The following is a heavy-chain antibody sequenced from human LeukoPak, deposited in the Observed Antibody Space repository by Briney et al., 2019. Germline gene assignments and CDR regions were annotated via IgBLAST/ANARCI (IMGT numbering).Heavy chain of an antibody. CDR2: INPNSGGT. CDR3: ARDPGDNWNDMDY. V-gene: IGHV1-2*06. CDR1: GYTFTGYY. J-gene: IGHJ4*02. D-gene: IGHD1-1*01. Sequence: ASVKVSCKASGYTFTGYYMHWVRQAPGQGLEWMGRINPNSGGTNYAQKFQGRVTMTRDTSISTAYMELSRLRSDDTAVYYCARDPGDNWNDMDYWGQGTLVTVSS.